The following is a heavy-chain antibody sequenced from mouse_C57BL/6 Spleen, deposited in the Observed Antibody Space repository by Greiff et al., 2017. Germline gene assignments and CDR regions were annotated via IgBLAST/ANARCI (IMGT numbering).Heavy chain of an antibody. CDR2: IYPGDGDT. CDR1: GYAFSSYW. Sequence: QVQLQQSGAELVKPGASVKISCKASGYAFSSYWMNWVKQRPGKGLEWIGQIYPGDGDTNYNGKFKGKATLTADKSSSTAYMQLSSLTSEDSAVYCCERQGAYYSNYACAYWGQGTPVTVSA. V-gene: IGHV1-80*01. CDR3: ERQGAYYSNYACAY. D-gene: IGHD2-5*01. J-gene: IGHJ3*01.